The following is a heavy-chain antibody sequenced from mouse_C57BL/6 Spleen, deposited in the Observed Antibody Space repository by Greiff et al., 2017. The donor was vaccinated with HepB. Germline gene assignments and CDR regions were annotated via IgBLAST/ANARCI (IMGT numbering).Heavy chain of an antibody. J-gene: IGHJ2*01. D-gene: IGHD2-1*01. V-gene: IGHV3-6*01. Sequence: VQLQQSGPGLVKPSQSLSLTCSVTGYSITSGYYWNWIRQFPGNKLEWMGYISYDGSNNYNPSLKNRISITRDTSKNQFFLKLNSVTTEDTATYYCARGTYGNYVDYWGQGTTLTVAS. CDR2: ISYDGSN. CDR1: GYSITSGYY. CDR3: ARGTYGNYVDY.